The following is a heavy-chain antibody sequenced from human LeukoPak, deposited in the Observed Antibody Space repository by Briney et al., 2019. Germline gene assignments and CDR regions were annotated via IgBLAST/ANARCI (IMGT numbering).Heavy chain of an antibody. J-gene: IGHJ4*02. V-gene: IGHV3-64D*06. D-gene: IGHD4-17*01. CDR2: ISSNGGST. CDR1: GFTFSSYA. CDR3: VKEILVTTSPFDY. Sequence: GGSLRLSCSASGFTFSSYAMHWVRQAPGKGLEYVSAISSNGGSTYYADSVRGRFTLSRDNSKNTVYLQMSSLRAGDTAVYYCVKEILVTTSPFDYWGQGTLVTVSS.